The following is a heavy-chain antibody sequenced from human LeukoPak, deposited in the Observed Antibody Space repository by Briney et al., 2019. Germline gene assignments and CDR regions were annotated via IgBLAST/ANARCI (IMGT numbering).Heavy chain of an antibody. J-gene: IGHJ6*02. Sequence: GGSLRLSCAASGFTFSSYGMHWVRQAPGKGLEWVALIWYDGSNKYYADSVKGRFTISRDNAKNTLYLQMNSLRAEDTAVYYCARDHYGMDVWGQGTTVTVSS. V-gene: IGHV3-33*01. CDR1: GFTFSSYG. CDR2: IWYDGSNK. CDR3: ARDHYGMDV.